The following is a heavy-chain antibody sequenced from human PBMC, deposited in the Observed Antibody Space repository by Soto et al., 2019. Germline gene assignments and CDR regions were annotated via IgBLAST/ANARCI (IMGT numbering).Heavy chain of an antibody. CDR2: ISSTSAYM. CDR1: GFTFSTYT. CDR3: AREGTYCDGGRCFSTPYFDC. Sequence: EVHLVESGGGLVEPGGSLRLFCAASGFTFSTYTMTWVRQAPGKGLELVSSISSTSAYMYYADSVKGRFTISRDNPKKSVYLQMNGLRAEDTAVYYCAREGTYCDGGRCFSTPYFDCWGQGNLVTVSS. D-gene: IGHD2-15*01. J-gene: IGHJ4*02. V-gene: IGHV3-21*01.